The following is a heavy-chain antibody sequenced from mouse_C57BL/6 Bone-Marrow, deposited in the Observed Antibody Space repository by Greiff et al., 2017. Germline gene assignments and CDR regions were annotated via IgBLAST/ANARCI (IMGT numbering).Heavy chain of an antibody. Sequence: QVQLQQPGAELVKPGASVKLSCKASGYTFTSYWMQWVKQRPGQGLEWIGEIDPSDSYTNYNQTFKGKATLTVDTSSSTAYMQLSSLTSEDSAVYYCARGGFYYYGSSYECYAMDYWGQGTSVTVSS. CDR3: ARGGFYYYGSSYECYAMDY. D-gene: IGHD1-1*01. CDR2: IDPSDSYT. J-gene: IGHJ4*01. CDR1: GYTFTSYW. V-gene: IGHV1-50*01.